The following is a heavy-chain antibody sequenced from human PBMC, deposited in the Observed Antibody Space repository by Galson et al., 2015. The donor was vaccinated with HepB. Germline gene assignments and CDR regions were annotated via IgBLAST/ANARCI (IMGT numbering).Heavy chain of an antibody. J-gene: IGHJ3*02. D-gene: IGHD1-26*01. V-gene: IGHV1-46*01. CDR3: AREKVNSGSYYRHAFDI. CDR1: GYTFTSYY. Sequence: SVKVSCKASGYTFTSYYMHWVRQAPGQGLEWMGIINPSGGSTSYAQKFQGRVTMTRDTSTSTVYMELSSLRSEDTAVYYCAREKVNSGSYYRHAFDIWGQGTMVTVSS. CDR2: INPSGGST.